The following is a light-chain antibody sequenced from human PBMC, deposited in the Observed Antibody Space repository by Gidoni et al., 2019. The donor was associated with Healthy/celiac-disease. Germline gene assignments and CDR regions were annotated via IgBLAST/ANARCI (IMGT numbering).Light chain of an antibody. CDR2: YDS. Sequence: SYVLTQPPSASVAPGKTARITCGGNNIGSKSVHWYQQKPGQAPVLVIYYDSDRPSGIPERFSGSNSGNTATLTISRVEAGDEADYYCQVWDSSSDVVFGGGTKLTVL. CDR1: NIGSKS. J-gene: IGLJ2*01. CDR3: QVWDSSSDVV. V-gene: IGLV3-21*04.